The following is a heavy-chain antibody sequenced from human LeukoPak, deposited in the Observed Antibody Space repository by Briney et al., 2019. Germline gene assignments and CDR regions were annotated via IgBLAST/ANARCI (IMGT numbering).Heavy chain of an antibody. CDR1: GFTFSSYA. D-gene: IGHD3-16*02. J-gene: IGHJ4*02. CDR3: AKDGTLYYDYVWGSYRGYYFDY. CDR2: ICGSGGST. V-gene: IGHV3-23*01. Sequence: GGSLRLSCAASGFTFSSYAMSWVRQAPGKGLEWVSAICGSGGSTYYADSVKGRFTISRDNSKNTLYLQMNSLRAEDTAVYYCAKDGTLYYDYVWGSYRGYYFDYWGQGTLVTVSS.